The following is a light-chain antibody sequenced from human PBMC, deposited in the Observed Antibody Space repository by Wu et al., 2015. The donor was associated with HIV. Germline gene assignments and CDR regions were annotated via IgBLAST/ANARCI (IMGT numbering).Light chain of an antibody. CDR3: QQYSRSPVT. CDR1: QSVSSH. Sequence: EIVLTQSPATLSLSPGERATLSCRASQSVSSHLAWYQHKPGQAPRLLIYGTSNRATGIPDRFSGSGSGTDFTLIINRLEPEDFAVYYCQQYSRSPVTFGQGDSTG. J-gene: IGKJ5*01. CDR2: GTS. V-gene: IGKV3-20*01.